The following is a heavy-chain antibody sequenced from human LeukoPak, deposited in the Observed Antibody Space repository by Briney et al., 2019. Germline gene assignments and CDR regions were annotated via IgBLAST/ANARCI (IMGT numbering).Heavy chain of an antibody. Sequence: ASVKVSCKVSVYTFTDYYMHWVRQAPGQGFEGMGWINPNDGDTNYAQKFQGRVTMTRDTSISTAHMEVSRLRSDDTAVYYCARANFLYCSSTTCLFDYWGQGTLVTVSS. CDR3: ARANFLYCSSTTCLFDY. CDR2: INPNDGDT. D-gene: IGHD2-2*01. V-gene: IGHV1-2*02. CDR1: VYTFTDYY. J-gene: IGHJ4*02.